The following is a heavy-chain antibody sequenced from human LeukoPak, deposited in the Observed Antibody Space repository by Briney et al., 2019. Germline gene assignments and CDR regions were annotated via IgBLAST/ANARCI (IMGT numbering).Heavy chain of an antibody. CDR2: ISSSGSTI. CDR3: ARFGYVAAVDV. D-gene: IGHD2-15*01. CDR1: GFTFSDYY. J-gene: IGHJ4*02. V-gene: IGHV3-11*04. Sequence: PGGSLRLSCAASGFTFSDYYMSWIRQAPGKGLEWVSYISSSGSTIYYADSVKGRFTISRDNAKNLVYLQMNSLRAEDTAVYHCARFGYVAAVDVWGQGTPVTVSS.